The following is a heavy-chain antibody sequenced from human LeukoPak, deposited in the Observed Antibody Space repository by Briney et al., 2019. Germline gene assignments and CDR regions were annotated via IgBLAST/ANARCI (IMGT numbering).Heavy chain of an antibody. Sequence: GGSLRLSCAASGFTFSSYAMTWVRQAPGKGLERVSSISGSGGDTYYADSVKGRFTISRDNSKSTLYLRMNSLRAEDTALYYCAKEQQWLVIDYWGQGTLVTVSS. J-gene: IGHJ4*02. CDR1: GFTFSSYA. V-gene: IGHV3-23*01. CDR2: ISGSGGDT. CDR3: AKEQQWLVIDY. D-gene: IGHD6-19*01.